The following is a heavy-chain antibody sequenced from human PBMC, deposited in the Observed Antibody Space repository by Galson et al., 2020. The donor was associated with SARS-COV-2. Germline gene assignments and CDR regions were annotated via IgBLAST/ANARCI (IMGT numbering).Heavy chain of an antibody. CDR3: ARDRRYYDFWSGYPPPYFIVSHYYYGMDV. Sequence: TGGSLRLSCAASGFTFSSYVMHWVRQAPGKGLEWVAVISYDGSNKYYADSVKGRFTISRDNSKNTLYLQMNSLRAEDTAVYYCARDRRYYDFWSGYPPPYFIVSHYYYGMDVWGQGTTVTVSS. CDR2: ISYDGSNK. CDR1: GFTFSSYV. V-gene: IGHV3-30-3*01. J-gene: IGHJ6*02. D-gene: IGHD3-3*01.